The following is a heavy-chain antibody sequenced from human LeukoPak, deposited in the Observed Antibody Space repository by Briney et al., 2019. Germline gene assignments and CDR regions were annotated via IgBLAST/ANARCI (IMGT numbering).Heavy chain of an antibody. V-gene: IGHV4-59*12. CDR2: GHYTGST. J-gene: IGHJ3*02. CDR3: ARDSPFTMYHAFDI. Sequence: SETLSLTCTVSGDSISSYYWNWIRQPPGKGLEWIGYGHYTGSTNYNPSLKSRVTFSVDTSKNQFSLKLNSVTVADTAVYYCARDSPFTMYHAFDIWGQGTVVTVSS. D-gene: IGHD3-10*02. CDR1: GDSISSYY.